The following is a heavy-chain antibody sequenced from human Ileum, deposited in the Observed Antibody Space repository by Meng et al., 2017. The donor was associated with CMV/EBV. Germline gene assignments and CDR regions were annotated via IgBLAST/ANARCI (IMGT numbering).Heavy chain of an antibody. V-gene: IGHV3-23*01. CDR1: GFTFSNYA. CDR2: IGSTGDST. D-gene: IGHD2-8*01. Sequence: EIQVMDSGGDLVQPGGSLRLSCAASGFTFSNYAMSWVRQAHGKGLEWVSAIGSTGDSTYYADSVKGRFTIYRDNSKSTLSLQMNSLRAEYSAVYYCARDMVFWGQGTLVTVSS. J-gene: IGHJ4*02. CDR3: ARDMVF.